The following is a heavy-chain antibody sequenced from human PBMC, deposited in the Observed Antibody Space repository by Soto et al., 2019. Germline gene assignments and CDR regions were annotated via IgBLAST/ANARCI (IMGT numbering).Heavy chain of an antibody. CDR2: ISSSGSTI. V-gene: IGHV3-11*01. D-gene: IGHD3-16*02. J-gene: IGHJ4*02. CDR1: GFTFSDYY. CDR3: ARGPYDYVWGSDPPHFAS. Sequence: GGSLRLSCAASGFTFSDYYMSWIRQAPGKGLEWVSYISSSGSTIYYADSVKGRFTISRDNAKNSLYLQMNSLRAEDTAVYYFARGPYDYVWGSDPPHFASWAQEPRVPVSS.